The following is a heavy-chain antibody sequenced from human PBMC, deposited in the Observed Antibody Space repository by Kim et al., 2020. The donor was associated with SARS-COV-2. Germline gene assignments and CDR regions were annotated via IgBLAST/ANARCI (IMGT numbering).Heavy chain of an antibody. Sequence: GGSLRLSCAASGFTFSNYFMTWVRQAPGKGLEWVSAISGSGGDTYHADSVKGRFTTSRDNSKNTLYLQMNNLRAEDTAVYYCAKVLSTTSGGYSFDYWGQGTLVTVSS. D-gene: IGHD1-26*01. CDR3: AKVLSTTSGGYSFDY. J-gene: IGHJ4*02. CDR1: GFTFSNYF. CDR2: ISGSGGDT. V-gene: IGHV3-23*01.